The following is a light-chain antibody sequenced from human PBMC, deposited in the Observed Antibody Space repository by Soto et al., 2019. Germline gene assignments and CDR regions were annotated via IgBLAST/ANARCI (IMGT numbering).Light chain of an antibody. CDR1: QGIRDD. V-gene: IGKV1-17*01. Sequence: DIQMTQSPSSLSVSVGDRVTITCRASQGIRDDLLWFQQKPGKAPKRLISAASSLQSGVPSRFSGSGSGTEFTLTISSLQPEDFATYYCLQHRSYPWTFGQGTKVEVK. CDR3: LQHRSYPWT. J-gene: IGKJ1*01. CDR2: AAS.